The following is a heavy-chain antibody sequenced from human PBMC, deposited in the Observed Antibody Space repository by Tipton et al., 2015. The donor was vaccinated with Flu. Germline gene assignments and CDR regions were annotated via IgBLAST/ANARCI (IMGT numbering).Heavy chain of an antibody. V-gene: IGHV3-53*01. CDR2: IYSGGST. J-gene: IGHJ4*02. Sequence: SLRLSCAASGFVVSSNYMSWVRQAPGEGLEWVSVIYSGGSTYYADSVKGRFTISRDNSKNTLYLQMKSLRAEDTALYYCARSPIVGIVDYWGQGTLVTVSS. D-gene: IGHD1-26*01. CDR3: ARSPIVGIVDY. CDR1: GFVVSSNY.